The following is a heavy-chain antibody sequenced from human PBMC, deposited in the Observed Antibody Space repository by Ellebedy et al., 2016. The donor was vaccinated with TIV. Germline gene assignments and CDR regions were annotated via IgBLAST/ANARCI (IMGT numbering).Heavy chain of an antibody. D-gene: IGHD1-26*01. CDR2: ISYDGSNQ. CDR3: ARSGSECDY. CDR1: GFTFSNYD. Sequence: GESLKISCAASGFTFSNYDMHWVRQAPGKGLEWVAVISYDGSNQYYADAVKGRFTISRDNAKNALYLQMNTLRAEDTAVYYCARSGSECDYWGQGSLVTVSS. J-gene: IGHJ4*02. V-gene: IGHV3-30*03.